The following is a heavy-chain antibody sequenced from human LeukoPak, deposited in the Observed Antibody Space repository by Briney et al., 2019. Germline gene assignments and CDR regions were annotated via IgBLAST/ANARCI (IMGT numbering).Heavy chain of an antibody. V-gene: IGHV4-39*07. Sequence: PSETLSLTCTVSGGSISSSSYYWSWIRQPPGKGLEWIGEINHSGSTNYNPSLKSRVTISVDTSKNQFSLKLSSVTAADTAVYYCARAPILYSYPDYWGQGTLVTVSS. CDR1: GGSISSSSYY. D-gene: IGHD5-18*01. J-gene: IGHJ4*02. CDR2: INHSGST. CDR3: ARAPILYSYPDY.